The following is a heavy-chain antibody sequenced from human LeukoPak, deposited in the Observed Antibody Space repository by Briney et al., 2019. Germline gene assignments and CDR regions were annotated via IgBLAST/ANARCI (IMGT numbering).Heavy chain of an antibody. CDR1: GGSISSGGYY. V-gene: IGHV4-30-2*01. Sequence: SETLSLTCTVSGGSISSGGYYWSWIRQPPGKGLEWIGYIYHSGSTYYNPSLKSRVTISVDRSKNQFSLKLSSVTAAGTAVYYCARKGSSNFFDPWGQGTLVTVSS. D-gene: IGHD6-13*01. CDR3: ARKGSSNFFDP. J-gene: IGHJ5*02. CDR2: IYHSGST.